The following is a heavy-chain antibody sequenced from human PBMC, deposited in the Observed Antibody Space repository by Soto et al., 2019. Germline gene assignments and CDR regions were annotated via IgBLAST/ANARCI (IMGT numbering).Heavy chain of an antibody. CDR2: IGTAGDT. Sequence: QPGGSLRLSCAASGFTFSSYDMHWVRQATGKGLEWVSAIGTAGDTYYPGSVKGRFTISRENAKNSLYLQMNSLRAGDTAVYYCARAAPYDFWSGYYYYGMDVWGQGXTVTVSS. CDR1: GFTFSSYD. CDR3: ARAAPYDFWSGYYYYGMDV. D-gene: IGHD3-3*01. J-gene: IGHJ6*02. V-gene: IGHV3-13*01.